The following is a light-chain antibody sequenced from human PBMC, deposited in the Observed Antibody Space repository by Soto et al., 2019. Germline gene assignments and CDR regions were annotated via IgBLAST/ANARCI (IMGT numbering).Light chain of an antibody. Sequence: DIQMTQSPSSLSVSIGDRVTITCRSSQSISVYINWYQKKSGTPPKLLMYAASNLQSGVPSRFSGRGSGTDFTLTISSLQPEDCASYYCQQTYRIPYTFGQGTKVEI. CDR3: QQTYRIPYT. V-gene: IGKV1-39*01. CDR2: AAS. J-gene: IGKJ2*01. CDR1: QSISVY.